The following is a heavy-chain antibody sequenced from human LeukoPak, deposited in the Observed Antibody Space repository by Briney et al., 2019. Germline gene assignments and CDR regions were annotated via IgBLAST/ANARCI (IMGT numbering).Heavy chain of an antibody. V-gene: IGHV3-49*04. Sequence: GGSLRLSCTASGFTFGDYAMSWVRQAPGKGVEWVGFIRSKAYGGTTEYAASVKGRFTISRDDSKSIAYLQMNSLKTEDTAVYYCTRARTWIQLWLDAFDIWGQGTMVTVSS. CDR2: IRSKAYGGTT. D-gene: IGHD5-18*01. CDR3: TRARTWIQLWLDAFDI. J-gene: IGHJ3*02. CDR1: GFTFGDYA.